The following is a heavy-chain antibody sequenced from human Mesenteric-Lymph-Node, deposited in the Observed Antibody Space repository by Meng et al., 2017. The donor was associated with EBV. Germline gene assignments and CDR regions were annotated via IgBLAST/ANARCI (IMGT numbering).Heavy chain of an antibody. CDR2: INPSSGGT. Sequence: QAPLVTCGAVVNKPGASLRGSCSVYGYHFNCNSIHWVRQAPGQGHEWMSLINPSSGGTSYEQKFQGRLILTRDTSTSTVYMEVISLSSDDTAVYYCTRVVYREFDPWGQGTLVTVSS. J-gene: IGHJ5*02. CDR1: GYHFNCNS. D-gene: IGHD5/OR15-5a*01. CDR3: TRVVYREFDP. V-gene: IGHV1-46*02.